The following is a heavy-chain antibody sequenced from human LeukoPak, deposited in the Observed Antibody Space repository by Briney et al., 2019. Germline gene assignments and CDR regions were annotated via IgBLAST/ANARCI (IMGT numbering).Heavy chain of an antibody. CDR2: IWYDGSHK. CDR3: ARDRGSGYCTSTSCYTLDY. D-gene: IGHD2-2*02. J-gene: IGHJ4*02. V-gene: IGHV3-33*01. CDR1: GFTFSSYG. Sequence: PGGSLRLSCAASGFTFSSYGMHWVRQAPGKGLEWVAVIWYDGSHKYYADSVKGRFTISRDNSKNTLYLQMNSLRAEDTAVYYCARDRGSGYCTSTSCYTLDYWGQETLVTVSS.